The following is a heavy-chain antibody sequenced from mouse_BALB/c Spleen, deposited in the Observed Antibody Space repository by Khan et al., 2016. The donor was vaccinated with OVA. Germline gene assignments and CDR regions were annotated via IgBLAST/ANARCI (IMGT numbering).Heavy chain of an antibody. CDR2: IRLKSDDYVT. J-gene: IGHJ2*01. CDR1: GFTFSNYW. CDR3: WILR. Sequence: QLEESGGGLVQPGGSMKLSCVASGFTFSNYWMNWVRQSPEKGLEWVAEIRLKSDDYVTHYAESVKGRFTISRDYSKSSVYLQMNNLGAEDTGIYYCWILRWGQGTTLTVSS. V-gene: IGHV6-6*02.